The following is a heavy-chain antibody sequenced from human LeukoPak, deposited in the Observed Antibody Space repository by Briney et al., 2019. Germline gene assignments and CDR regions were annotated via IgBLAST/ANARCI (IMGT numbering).Heavy chain of an antibody. CDR2: ISSSSSTI. V-gene: IGHV3-48*01. Sequence: GGSLRLSCAASGFTFSSYSMNWVRQAPGKGLEWVSYISSSSSTIYYADSVKGRFTISRDNAKNSLYLQMNSLRAEDTAVYYCARGRSSWYGGGFDYWGQGTLVTVSS. CDR3: ARGRSSWYGGGFDY. J-gene: IGHJ4*02. CDR1: GFTFSSYS. D-gene: IGHD6-13*01.